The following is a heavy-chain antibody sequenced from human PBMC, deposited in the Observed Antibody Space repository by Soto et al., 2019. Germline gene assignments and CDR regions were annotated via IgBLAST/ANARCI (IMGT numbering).Heavy chain of an antibody. D-gene: IGHD2-2*01. V-gene: IGHV4-59*08. CDR3: ARWSLPRSVPAAIFGGDHIDY. J-gene: IGHJ4*02. CDR2: IYYSGST. CDR1: GGSISSYY. Sequence: SETLSLTCTVSGGSISSYYWSWIRQPPGKGLEWIGYIYYSGSTNYNPSLKSRVTISVDTSKNQFSLKLSSVTAADTAVYYCARWSLPRSVPAAIFGGDHIDYWGQGTLVTVSS.